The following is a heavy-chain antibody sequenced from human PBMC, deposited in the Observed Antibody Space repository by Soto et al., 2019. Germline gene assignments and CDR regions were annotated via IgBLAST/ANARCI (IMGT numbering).Heavy chain of an antibody. CDR2: IYYSGST. CDR1: VGSTRSSSYY. Sequence: SETLSLTCTVSVGSTRSSSYYWGWLRQPPGKGLEWIGSIYYSGSTYYNPSLKSRVTISVDTSKNQFSLKPSSVTAADTAVYYCARLVYDSSGYRPGWGQG. D-gene: IGHD3-22*01. J-gene: IGHJ1*01. V-gene: IGHV4-39*01. CDR3: ARLVYDSSGYRPG.